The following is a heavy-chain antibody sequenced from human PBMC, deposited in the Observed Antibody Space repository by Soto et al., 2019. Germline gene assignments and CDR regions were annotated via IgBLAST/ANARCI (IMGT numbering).Heavy chain of an antibody. CDR2: IYYSGST. CDR1: GGSVSSGSYY. Sequence: SETLSLTCTVSGGSVSSGSYYWGWIRQPPGKGLEWIGYIYYSGSTNYNPSLKSRVTISVDTSKNQFSLKLSSVAAADTAVYYCARGVLTTVTTFYYWGQGTLVTVSS. D-gene: IGHD4-17*01. CDR3: ARGVLTTVTTFYY. V-gene: IGHV4-61*01. J-gene: IGHJ4*02.